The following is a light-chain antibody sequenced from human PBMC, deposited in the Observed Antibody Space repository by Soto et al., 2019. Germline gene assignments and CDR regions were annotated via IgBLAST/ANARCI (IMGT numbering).Light chain of an antibody. V-gene: IGKV3-20*01. CDR3: QQYGSSPPT. J-gene: IGKJ1*01. CDR1: QTVSSSY. Sequence: EIVMTQYPRTLSLSPGERATLSCRGSQTVSSSYLAWYQQTPGQAPRLLIYGASSRAAGIPGRFSGSGSGTDFTLTISRLEPEDFAVYYCQQYGSSPPTFGQGTKVDI. CDR2: GAS.